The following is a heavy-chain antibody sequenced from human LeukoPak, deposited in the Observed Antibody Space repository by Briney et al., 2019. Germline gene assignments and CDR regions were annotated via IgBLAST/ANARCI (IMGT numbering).Heavy chain of an antibody. CDR1: RGPICSSSYY. Sequence: SETLSLTSTVSRGPICSSSYYWGWIRQPPGKGLEWIGSIYYSGSTYYNPSLKSRVTISVDTSKNQFSLKLSSVTAADTVVYYCARVGRNGSGSPWGQGTLVTVSS. J-gene: IGHJ5*02. D-gene: IGHD3-10*01. CDR3: ARVGRNGSGSP. CDR2: IYYSGST. V-gene: IGHV4-39*01.